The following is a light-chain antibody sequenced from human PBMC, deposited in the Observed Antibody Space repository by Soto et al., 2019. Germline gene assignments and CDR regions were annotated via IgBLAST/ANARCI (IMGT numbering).Light chain of an antibody. V-gene: IGKV4-1*01. J-gene: IGKJ1*01. CDR2: WAS. Sequence: DIVMTQSPDSLAVSLGERATINCKSSQSVIYSSNNKNYLAWHQQKPGQPPKLLIYWASTRESGVPDRFSGSGSGTDFTLTISSLQAEDVAVYYCQQYFRPWTFGQGTKVEIK. CDR1: QSVIYSSNNKNY. CDR3: QQYFRPWT.